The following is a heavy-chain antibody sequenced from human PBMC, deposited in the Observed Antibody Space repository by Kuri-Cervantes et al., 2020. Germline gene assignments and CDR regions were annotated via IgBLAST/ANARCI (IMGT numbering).Heavy chain of an antibody. D-gene: IGHD3-3*01. CDR1: GYTLTELS. CDR3: ARSGFYDFWSGLDQFDY. J-gene: IGHJ4*02. Sequence: ASVKVSCKVSGYTLTELSMHWVRQAPGKGLEWMGGFDPEDGETIYAQKFQGRVTMTRDTSTSTVYMELSSLRSEDTAVYYCARSGFYDFWSGLDQFDYWGQGTLVTVSS. V-gene: IGHV1-24*01. CDR2: FDPEDGET.